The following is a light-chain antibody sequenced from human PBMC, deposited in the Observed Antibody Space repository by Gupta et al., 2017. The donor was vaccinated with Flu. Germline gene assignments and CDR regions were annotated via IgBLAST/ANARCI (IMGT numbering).Light chain of an antibody. J-gene: IGKJ2*01. CDR3: QQDNSFSFT. CDR2: AAY. Sequence: VSDNVGNTVTITCRERQGIGDWLAWYQQKPGTARKFLIYAAYTINSGVPSRFSGSGCGTDFTLTIRSLQPEVFATYYWQQDNSFSFTFGQGTKVDIK. V-gene: IGKV1-12*01. CDR1: QGIGDW.